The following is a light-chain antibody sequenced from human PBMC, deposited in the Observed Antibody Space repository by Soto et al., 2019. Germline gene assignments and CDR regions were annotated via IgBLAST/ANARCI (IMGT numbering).Light chain of an antibody. CDR3: QQYYNWPQLT. CDR1: QSVSSS. CDR2: GAY. Sequence: IVVTQSPATLSVSPGETVTLSCRVSQSVSSSLAWYQQKPGQAPSLLISGAYTRATGIPARFSGSGSGTEFTLSISGLQSEDFAVYYCQQYYNWPQLTFGGGTRVEIE. V-gene: IGKV3-15*01. J-gene: IGKJ4*01.